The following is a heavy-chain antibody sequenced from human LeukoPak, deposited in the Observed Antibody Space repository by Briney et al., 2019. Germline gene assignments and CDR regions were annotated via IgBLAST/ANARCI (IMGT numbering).Heavy chain of an antibody. CDR3: VRGEAKGLNLYFDS. CDR1: GFTFTDFA. Sequence: GGSLRLSCAASGFTFTDFAIHWVRQAPGKGLEWVAVISYDGANQYYADSVKGRFTISRDNSKNTLYLQMNSLRTEDTAVYYFVRGEAKGLNLYFDSWAQGTLVTASS. J-gene: IGHJ4*02. D-gene: IGHD3-16*01. V-gene: IGHV3-30-3*01. CDR2: ISYDGANQ.